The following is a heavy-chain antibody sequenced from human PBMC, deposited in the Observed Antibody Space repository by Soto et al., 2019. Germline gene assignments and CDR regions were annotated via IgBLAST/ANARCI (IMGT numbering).Heavy chain of an antibody. D-gene: IGHD6-19*01. CDR2: IYSGGST. CDR3: ARAPLKQWLVNWYFDL. Sequence: EVQLVESGGGLIQPGGSLRLSCAASGFTVSSNYMSWVRQAPGKGLEWVSVIYSGGSTYYADCVKGRFTISRDNSKNTLYLQMNSLRAEDTAVYYCARAPLKQWLVNWYFDLWGRGTLVTVSS. CDR1: GFTVSSNY. J-gene: IGHJ2*01. V-gene: IGHV3-53*01.